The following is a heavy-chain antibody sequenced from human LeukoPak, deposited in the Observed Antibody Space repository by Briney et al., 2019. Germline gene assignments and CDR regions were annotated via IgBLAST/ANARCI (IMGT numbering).Heavy chain of an antibody. J-gene: IGHJ4*02. CDR3: ARGGQLWFGEVDY. CDR2: IWYDGSNK. D-gene: IGHD3-10*01. V-gene: IGHV3-33*01. Sequence: PGRSLRLSCAASGFTFSSYGMHWVRQAPGKGLEWVAVIWYDGSNKYYADSVKGRFTISRDNSKNTLYLQMDSPRAEDTAVYYCARGGQLWFGEVDYWGQGTLVTVSS. CDR1: GFTFSSYG.